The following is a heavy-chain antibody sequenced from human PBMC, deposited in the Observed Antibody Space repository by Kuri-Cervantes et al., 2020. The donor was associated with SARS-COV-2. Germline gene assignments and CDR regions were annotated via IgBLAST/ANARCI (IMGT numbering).Heavy chain of an antibody. D-gene: IGHD3-3*01. CDR2: INWNGGST. CDR1: GFTFDDYG. CDR3: ARDTRRRSGNLPFDY. Sequence: GESLKISCAASGFTFDDYGMSWVRQAPGKGLEWVSGINWNGGSTGYADSVKGRFTIPRDNAKNSLYLQMNSLRAEDTALYYCARDTRRRSGNLPFDYWGQGTLVTVSS. J-gene: IGHJ4*02. V-gene: IGHV3-20*04.